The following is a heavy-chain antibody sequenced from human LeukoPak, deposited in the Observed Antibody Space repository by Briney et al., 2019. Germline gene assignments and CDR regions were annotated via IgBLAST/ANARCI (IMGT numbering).Heavy chain of an antibody. J-gene: IGHJ5*02. V-gene: IGHV3-23*01. D-gene: IGHD2-2*01. Sequence: PGGSLRLSCAASGFTFSSYAMSWVRQAPGKGLEWVSAISGRGGSTYYADSVKGRFTISRDNSKNTLYLQMNSLRAEDTAVYYCAQNGPHEYQLLSYAWGQGTLVTVSS. CDR3: AQNGPHEYQLLSYA. CDR1: GFTFSSYA. CDR2: ISGRGGST.